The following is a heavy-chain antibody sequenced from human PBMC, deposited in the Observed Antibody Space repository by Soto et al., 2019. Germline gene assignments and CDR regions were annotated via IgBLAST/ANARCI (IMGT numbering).Heavy chain of an antibody. CDR2: ISAYNGNT. CDR3: ARDQRYSNVKWFDH. D-gene: IGHD4-4*01. Sequence: GASVKVSCKASGYTFTSYGIRWVRQAPGQGLEWMGWISAYNGNTNYAQKLQGRVTMTTDSSTSTAYMELKSLRCEDTAVYYCARDQRYSNVKWFDHWGQGTLVTVSS. J-gene: IGHJ5*02. V-gene: IGHV1-18*04. CDR1: GYTFTSYG.